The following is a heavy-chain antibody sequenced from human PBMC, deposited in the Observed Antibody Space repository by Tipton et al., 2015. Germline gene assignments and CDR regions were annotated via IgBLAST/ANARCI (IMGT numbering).Heavy chain of an antibody. V-gene: IGHV4-61*01. J-gene: IGHJ4*02. CDR1: GSSVSSGNYY. D-gene: IGHD4-23*01. CDR3: ARARGRHGGLFDS. Sequence: TLSLTCSVSGSSVSSGNYYWSWIRQPPGKGLEWIGYVSFSDTTHYNPSLKSRITISLNTSKNQFSLKMSSVTASDTAVYYCARARGRHGGLFDSWGQGILVAVSS. CDR2: VSFSDTT.